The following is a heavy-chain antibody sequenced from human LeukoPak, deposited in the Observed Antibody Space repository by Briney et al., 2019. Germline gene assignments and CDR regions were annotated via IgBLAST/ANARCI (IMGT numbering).Heavy chain of an antibody. CDR2: INPNSGGT. J-gene: IGHJ4*01. CDR1: GYTFTSYG. D-gene: IGHD6-13*01. CDR3: ARSGAAAGPFDY. Sequence: ASVKVSCKASGYTFTSYGISWVRQAPGQGLEWMGWINPNSGGTNYAQKFQGRVTMTRDTSISTAYMELSRLRSDDTAVYYCARSGAAAGPFDYWGQGTLVTVSS. V-gene: IGHV1-2*02.